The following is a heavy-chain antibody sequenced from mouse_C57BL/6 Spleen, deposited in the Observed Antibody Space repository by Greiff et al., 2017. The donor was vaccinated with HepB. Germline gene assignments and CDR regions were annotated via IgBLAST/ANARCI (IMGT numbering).Heavy chain of an antibody. CDR1: GYTFTDYY. CDR3: ARSCPIYDDYDTDGFAY. D-gene: IGHD2-4*01. V-gene: IGHV1-26*01. Sequence: EVQLQQSGPELVKPGASVKISCKASGYTFTDYYMNWVKQSHGKSLEWIGDINPNNVGTSYNQKLKGKATLTVDTYSSTAYMELRSLTSADSAVYYCARSCPIYDDYDTDGFAYWGQGTTLTVSS. J-gene: IGHJ2*01. CDR2: INPNNVGT.